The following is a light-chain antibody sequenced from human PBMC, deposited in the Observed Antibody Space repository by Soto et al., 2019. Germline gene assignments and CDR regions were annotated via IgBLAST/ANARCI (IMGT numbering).Light chain of an antibody. CDR3: QQYKNWPIT. Sequence: IVMTQSPATLSVSPGERATLSCRASQSVSSNLAWYQQKPGQAPRLLIYGASTRATGIPARFSGSGSGTEFTLTISSLQSEDFAVYYCQQYKNWPITFGQGTRLEIK. CDR2: GAS. J-gene: IGKJ5*01. CDR1: QSVSSN. V-gene: IGKV3-15*01.